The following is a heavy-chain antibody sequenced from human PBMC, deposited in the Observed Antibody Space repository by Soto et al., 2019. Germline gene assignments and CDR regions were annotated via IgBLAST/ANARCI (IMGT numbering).Heavy chain of an antibody. Sequence: QVQLVQSGAEVKKPGSSVKVSCKTSGATFSNDIITWVRQAPGQGLEWMGRIIPLLDIANYAQKFQGRVTITADKSTGTAYMELNSLRSEDTAVYYCARDSPIGSTFSGYDAIDYWGQGTLVTVSS. J-gene: IGHJ4*02. CDR3: ARDSPIGSTFSGYDAIDY. CDR2: IIPLLDIA. D-gene: IGHD5-12*01. CDR1: GATFSNDI. V-gene: IGHV1-69*08.